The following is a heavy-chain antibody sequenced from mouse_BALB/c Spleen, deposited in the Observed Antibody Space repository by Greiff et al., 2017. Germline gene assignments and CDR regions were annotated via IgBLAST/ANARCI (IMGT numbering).Heavy chain of an antibody. V-gene: IGHV5-15*02. D-gene: IGHD2-2*01. Sequence: EVLLVESGGGLVQPGGSRKLSCAASGFTFSDYGMAWVRQAPGKGPEWVAFISNLAYSIYYSDTVTGRFTISREKSKNTLYLEMSSLRSEDTAMYYCARDRDGYEYLDDWGEGTTLTVSS. CDR1: GFTFSDYG. J-gene: IGHJ2*01. CDR3: ARDRDGYEYLDD. CDR2: ISNLAYSI.